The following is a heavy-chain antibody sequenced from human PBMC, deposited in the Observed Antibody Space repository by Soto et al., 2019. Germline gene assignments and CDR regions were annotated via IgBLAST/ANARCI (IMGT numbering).Heavy chain of an antibody. CDR2: INHSGST. CDR3: ARRPYRVSQLVRGGLDY. J-gene: IGHJ4*02. V-gene: IGHV4-34*01. CDR1: GGSFSGYY. D-gene: IGHD6-6*01. Sequence: SETLSLTCAVYGGSFSGYYWSWIRQNPGKGLEWIGEINHSGSTNYNPSLKSRVTISVDTSKNQFSLKLSSVTAADTAVYYCARRPYRVSQLVRGGLDYWGQGTLVTVSS.